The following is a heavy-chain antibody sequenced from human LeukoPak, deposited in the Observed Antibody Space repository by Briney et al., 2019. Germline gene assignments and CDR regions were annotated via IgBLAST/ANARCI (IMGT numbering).Heavy chain of an antibody. D-gene: IGHD6-13*01. CDR2: MNPNSGNT. J-gene: IGHJ4*02. CDR1: GYTFTIYD. Sequence: AAVKVSSTGSGYTFTIYDINWVRQATGQGIEWMGWMNPNSGNTGYTQKFQGRVTITRNTSISTDYMELSSLRSEDTALYYCARVGSSSWIDYWGQGTLVTVSS. CDR3: ARVGSSSWIDY. V-gene: IGHV1-8*01.